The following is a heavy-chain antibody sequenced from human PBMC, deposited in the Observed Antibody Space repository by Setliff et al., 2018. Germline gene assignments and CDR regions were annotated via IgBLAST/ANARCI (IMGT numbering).Heavy chain of an antibody. D-gene: IGHD6-19*01. V-gene: IGHV3-49*04. CDR1: GFTFSNVW. CDR2: IRSKAYGGTT. Sequence: GGSLRLSCAASGFTFSNVWMSWVRQAPGKGLEWVGFIRSKAYGGTTEYAASVKGRFTISRDDSKSIAYLQMNSLKTEDTAVYYCTRASSIAVAGSSIWGQGTLVTVSS. J-gene: IGHJ4*02. CDR3: TRASSIAVAGSSI.